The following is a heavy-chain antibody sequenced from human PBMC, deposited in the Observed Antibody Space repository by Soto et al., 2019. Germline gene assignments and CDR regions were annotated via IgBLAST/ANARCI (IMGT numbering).Heavy chain of an antibody. J-gene: IGHJ6*02. CDR2: IDHSDSYT. V-gene: IGHV5-10-1*01. CDR1: GYSFTSYW. Sequence: GESLKISCKGSGYSFTSYWISWVRQMPGKGLEWMGRIDHSDSYTNYRPSHQRHVTISADKSIRTAYLQWSSLHASDAAMYYRGRQGCSSSGEYSYYGMDAWGQGTTVTVSS. D-gene: IGHD6-13*01. CDR3: GRQGCSSSGEYSYYGMDA.